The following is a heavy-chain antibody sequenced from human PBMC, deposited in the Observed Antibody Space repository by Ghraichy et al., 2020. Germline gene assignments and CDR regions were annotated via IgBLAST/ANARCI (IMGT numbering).Heavy chain of an antibody. D-gene: IGHD3-3*01. CDR1: GYTFTSYD. Sequence: ASVKVSCKASGYTFTSYDINWVRQATGQGLEWMGWMNPNSGNTGYAQKFQGRVTMTRNTSISTAYMELSSLRSEDTAVYYCARARPALWSGDYYYYYGMDVWGQGTTVTVSS. CDR2: MNPNSGNT. CDR3: ARARPALWSGDYYYYYGMDV. V-gene: IGHV1-8*01. J-gene: IGHJ6*02.